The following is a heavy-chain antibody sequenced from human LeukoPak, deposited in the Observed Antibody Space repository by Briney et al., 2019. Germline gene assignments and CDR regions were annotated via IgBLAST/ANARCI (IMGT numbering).Heavy chain of an antibody. CDR3: ARDQFCSGGSCYLFDY. V-gene: IGHV1-46*01. J-gene: IGHJ4*02. D-gene: IGHD2-15*01. CDR1: GYTFTSYY. CDR2: INPSGGST. Sequence: GASVKVSCKASGYTFTSYYMHWVRQAPGQGLEWMGIINPSGGSTSYAQKFQGRVTMTRDTSTSTVYVELSSLRSEDTAVYYCARDQFCSGGSCYLFDYWGQGTLVTVSS.